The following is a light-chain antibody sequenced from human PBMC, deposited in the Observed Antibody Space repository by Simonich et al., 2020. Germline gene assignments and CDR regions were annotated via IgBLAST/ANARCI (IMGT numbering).Light chain of an antibody. CDR2: EDN. CDR1: SGSIASNY. V-gene: IGLV6-57*03. J-gene: IGLJ3*02. CDR3: QSYDSSIWV. Sequence: NFMLTQPHSVSESPGKTVTISCTRSSGSIASNYVKWYQQRPGSAPTTVIYEDNHRTPGFPGRFSGSIDSSTNSASLTISGLKTEDEADYYCQSYDSSIWVFGGGTKLTVL.